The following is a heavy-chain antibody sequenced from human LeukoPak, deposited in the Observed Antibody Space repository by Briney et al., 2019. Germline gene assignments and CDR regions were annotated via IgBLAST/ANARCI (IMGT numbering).Heavy chain of an antibody. CDR1: GGSISSYY. CDR3: ARHSAGSSWYFWFDP. D-gene: IGHD6-13*01. J-gene: IGHJ5*02. CDR2: IYYSGST. Sequence: SETLSLTCTVSGGSISSYYWSWIRQPPGKGLEWIGYIYYSGSTNYNPSLKSRVTISVDTSKNQLSLKLSSVTAADTAVYYCARHSAGSSWYFWFDPWGQGTLVTVSS. V-gene: IGHV4-59*08.